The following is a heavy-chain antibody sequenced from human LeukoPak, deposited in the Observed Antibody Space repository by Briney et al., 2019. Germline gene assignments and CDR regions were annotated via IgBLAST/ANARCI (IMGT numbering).Heavy chain of an antibody. D-gene: IGHD1-1*01. Sequence: RSGGSLRLSCAASGFTFSNAWMSWVRQAPGKGLEWVGRIKSKTDGGTTDYAAPVKGRFTISRDDSKNTLYLQMNSLKTEDTAVYYCTTDRRDWNDDWFDPWGQGTLVTASS. V-gene: IGHV3-15*01. J-gene: IGHJ5*02. CDR3: TTDRRDWNDDWFDP. CDR2: IKSKTDGGTT. CDR1: GFTFSNAW.